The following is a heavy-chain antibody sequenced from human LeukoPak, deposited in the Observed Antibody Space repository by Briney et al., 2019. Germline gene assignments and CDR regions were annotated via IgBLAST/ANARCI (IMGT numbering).Heavy chain of an antibody. J-gene: IGHJ6*02. Sequence: SETLSHTCAVSGGSISSGGYSRSWIRQPPGKGLEWIGYIYHSGSTYYNPSLKSRVTISVDTSKNQFSLKLSSVTAADTAVYYCARWGSMVRGVILKIPDYYYYGMDVWGQGTTVTVSS. CDR1: GGSISSGGYS. CDR2: IYHSGST. D-gene: IGHD3-10*01. CDR3: ARWGSMVRGVILKIPDYYYYGMDV. V-gene: IGHV4-30-2*02.